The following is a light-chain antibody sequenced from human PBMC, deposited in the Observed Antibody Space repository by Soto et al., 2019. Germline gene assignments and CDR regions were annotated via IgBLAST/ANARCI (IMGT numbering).Light chain of an antibody. CDR1: QSIISN. CDR3: QPRSHWPPIT. CDR2: DAS. Sequence: EIVLTKSTGTLSVSPGERATLSCRASQSIISNLAWYQQKPGQAPRLLIYDASNRATGIPARFSGSGSGTDFTLTISSLEPEDFAVYFCQPRSHWPPITSGEVTLLEI. J-gene: IGKJ5*01. V-gene: IGKV3-11*01.